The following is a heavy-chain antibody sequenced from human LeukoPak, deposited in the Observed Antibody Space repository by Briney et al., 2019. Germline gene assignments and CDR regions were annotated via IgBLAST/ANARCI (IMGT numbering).Heavy chain of an antibody. D-gene: IGHD2-2*01. Sequence: EASVKVSCKASGYTFTSYGISWVRQAPGQGLEWMGWISAYNGNTNYAQKLQGRVTMTTDTSTSTAYMELRSLRSDDTAVYYCARAGVPAAKPQPFDYWGQGTLVTVSS. J-gene: IGHJ4*02. V-gene: IGHV1-18*01. CDR1: GYTFTSYG. CDR2: ISAYNGNT. CDR3: ARAGVPAAKPQPFDY.